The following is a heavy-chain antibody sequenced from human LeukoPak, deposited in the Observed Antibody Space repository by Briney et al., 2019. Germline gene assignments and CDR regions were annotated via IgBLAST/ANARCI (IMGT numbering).Heavy chain of an antibody. V-gene: IGHV4-4*07. D-gene: IGHD3-22*01. Sequence: SETLSLACTVSGGSISSYYWSWIRQPAGKGLEWIGRIYTSGSTNYNPSLKSRVTMSVDTPKNQFSLKLSSVTAADTAVYYCAREIPYYDSSGYYFDYWGQGTLVTVSS. J-gene: IGHJ4*02. CDR1: GGSISSYY. CDR2: IYTSGST. CDR3: AREIPYYDSSGYYFDY.